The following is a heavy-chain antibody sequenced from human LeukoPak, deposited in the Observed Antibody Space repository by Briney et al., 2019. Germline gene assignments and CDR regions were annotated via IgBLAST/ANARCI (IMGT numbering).Heavy chain of an antibody. J-gene: IGHJ4*02. Sequence: GGSLRLSCAASGFTFSSYSMNWVRQAPGKGLEWVSSISSSGSTIYYADSVKGRFTISRDSAKNSLYLQMNSLRAEDTAVYYCARLTPYRDGYNFDYWGQGTLVTVSS. CDR1: GFTFSSYS. CDR2: ISSSGSTI. CDR3: ARLTPYRDGYNFDY. D-gene: IGHD5-24*01. V-gene: IGHV3-48*04.